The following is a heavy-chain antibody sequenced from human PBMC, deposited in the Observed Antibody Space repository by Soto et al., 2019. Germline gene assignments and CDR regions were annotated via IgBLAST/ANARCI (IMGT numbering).Heavy chain of an antibody. CDR3: ARGSYYDSSGYYLGGLGAFDI. CDR2: IYYSGST. V-gene: IGHV4-30-4*01. Sequence: QVQLQESGPGLVKPSQTLSLTCTVSGCSISSGDYYWSWIRQPPGKGLEWIGYIYYSGSTYYNPSLKSRVTISLDTSKNQFSLKLSSVTAADTSVYYCARGSYYDSSGYYLGGLGAFDIWGQGTMVTVSS. CDR1: GCSISSGDYY. J-gene: IGHJ3*02. D-gene: IGHD3-22*01.